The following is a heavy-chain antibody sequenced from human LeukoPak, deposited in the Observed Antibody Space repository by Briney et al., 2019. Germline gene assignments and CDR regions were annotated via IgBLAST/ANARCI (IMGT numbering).Heavy chain of an antibody. J-gene: IGHJ4*03. CDR3: ARDLYSSGWGYFDY. CDR2: IYHSGST. V-gene: IGHV4-38-2*02. Sequence: GSIYHSGSTYYNPSLKSRVTISLDTSENQFSLKLSSVTAADTAVYYCARDLYSSGWGYFDYW. D-gene: IGHD6-19*01.